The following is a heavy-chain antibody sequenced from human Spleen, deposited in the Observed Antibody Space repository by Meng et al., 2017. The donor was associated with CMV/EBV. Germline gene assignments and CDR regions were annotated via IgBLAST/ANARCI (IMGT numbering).Heavy chain of an antibody. V-gene: IGHV4-61*01. J-gene: IGHJ4*02. CDR3: AGRSRFLEWPDY. CDR1: GGSVSSGSYY. D-gene: IGHD3-3*01. CDR2: IYYSGST. Sequence: CTVSGGSVSSGSYYWSWIRQPPGKGLEWIGYIYYSGSTNYNPSLKSRVTISVDTSKNQFSLKLSSVTATDTAVYYCAGRSRFLEWPDYWGQGTLVTVSS.